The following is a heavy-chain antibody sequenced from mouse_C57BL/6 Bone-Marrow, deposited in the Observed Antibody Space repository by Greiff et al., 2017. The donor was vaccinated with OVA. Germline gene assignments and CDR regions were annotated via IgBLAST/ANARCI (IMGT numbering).Heavy chain of an antibody. CDR2: IYTSDSET. V-gene: IGHV1-61*01. J-gene: IGHJ2*01. CDR3: AREDYYFEY. Sequence: QVQLQQPGAELVRPGSSVKLSCKASGYTFTSYWMDWVKQRPGQGLEWIGNIYTSDSETHYNQKFKDKATLTVDKSSSTAYMQLSSLTSADSAVYYYAREDYYFEYWGTSTTLTVSS. CDR1: GYTFTSYW.